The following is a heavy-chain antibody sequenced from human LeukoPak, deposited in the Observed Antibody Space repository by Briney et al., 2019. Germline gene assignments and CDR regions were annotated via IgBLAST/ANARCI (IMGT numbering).Heavy chain of an antibody. CDR1: GSTFSYYW. Sequence: GGSLRLSCAASGSTFSYYWMSWVRQAPGKGLEWVAHINQDGSEKYYVDSVKGRFTISRDNAKNSLYLQMNSLRAEDTAVYYCAKYVTPYSSSPTLTHWGQGTLVTVSS. D-gene: IGHD6-6*01. J-gene: IGHJ4*02. V-gene: IGHV3-7*01. CDR2: INQDGSEK. CDR3: AKYVTPYSSSPTLTH.